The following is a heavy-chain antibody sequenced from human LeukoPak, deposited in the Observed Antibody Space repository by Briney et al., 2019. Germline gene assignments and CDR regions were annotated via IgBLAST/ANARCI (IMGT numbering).Heavy chain of an antibody. CDR3: GKDGPSYSVFGSGYYS. V-gene: IGHV1-18*01. CDR1: GYTFGSYG. Sequence: ASVRVSCKASGYTFGSYGISWVRQAPGQGLEWMGWISAYNGNTNYAQKLQGRVTMTTDTSTSTAYMELRSLRSDDTAVYYCGKDGPSYSVFGSGYYSGGKGTLATVS. J-gene: IGHJ4*02. D-gene: IGHD3-3*01. CDR2: ISAYNGNT.